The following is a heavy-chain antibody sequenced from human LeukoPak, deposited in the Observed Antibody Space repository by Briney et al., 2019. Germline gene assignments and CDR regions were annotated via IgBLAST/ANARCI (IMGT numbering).Heavy chain of an antibody. V-gene: IGHV3-23*01. CDR2: ISGSGGST. J-gene: IGHJ6*02. CDR1: GFSFRNYA. CDR3: ATGGAGIYYYYGMDV. Sequence: TGGSLRLSCAPSGFSFRNYAMSWVRQAPGKGLEWVSAISGSGGSTYYADSAKGRFTISRDNSKNTLFLQMNSLRAEDTAVYYCATGGAGIYYYYGMDVWGQGTAVTVSS. D-gene: IGHD3-10*01.